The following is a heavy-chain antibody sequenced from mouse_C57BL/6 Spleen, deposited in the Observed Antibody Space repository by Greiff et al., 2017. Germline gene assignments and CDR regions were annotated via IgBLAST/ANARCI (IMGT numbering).Heavy chain of an antibody. CDR3: TTGSYDMDY. CDR2: IDPENGDT. V-gene: IGHV14-4*01. Sequence: VQLKQSGAELVRPGASVKLSCTASGFNIKDDYMHWVKQRPEQGLEWIGWIDPENGDTEYASKFQGKATITADTSSNTAYLQLSSLTSEDTAVYYCTTGSYDMDYWGQGTSVTVSS. J-gene: IGHJ4*01. CDR1: GFNIKDDY.